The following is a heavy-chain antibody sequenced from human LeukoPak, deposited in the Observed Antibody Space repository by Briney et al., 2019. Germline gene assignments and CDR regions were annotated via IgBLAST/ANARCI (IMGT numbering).Heavy chain of an antibody. CDR3: ARVSTGPGYFDL. Sequence: SQTLSLTCTVSGGSISSGSYYWSWIRQPAGKGLEWIGRIYTSGSTNYNPSLKSRVTISVDTSKNQFSLKLSSVTAADTAVYYCARVSTGPGYFDLWGRGTLVTVSS. V-gene: IGHV4-61*02. CDR2: IYTSGST. CDR1: GGSISSGSYY. D-gene: IGHD2/OR15-2a*01. J-gene: IGHJ2*01.